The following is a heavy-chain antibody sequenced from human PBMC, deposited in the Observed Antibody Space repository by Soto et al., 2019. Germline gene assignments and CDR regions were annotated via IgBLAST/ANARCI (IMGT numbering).Heavy chain of an antibody. J-gene: IGHJ6*02. CDR3: AKSKKYQLLLMDV. CDR2: ISYDGSNK. D-gene: IGHD2-2*01. CDR1: GFTFSSYG. Sequence: PGGSLRLSCAASGFTFSSYGMHWVRQAPGKGLEWVAVISYDGSNKYYADSVKGRFTISRDNSKNTLYLQMNSLRAEDTAVYYCAKSKKYQLLLMDVWGQGTTVTVSS. V-gene: IGHV3-30*18.